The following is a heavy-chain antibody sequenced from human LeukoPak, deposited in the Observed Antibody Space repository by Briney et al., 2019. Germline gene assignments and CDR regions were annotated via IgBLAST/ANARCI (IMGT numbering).Heavy chain of an antibody. CDR1: GGSIDSRSYY. CDR3: ARRSEFDNTHYHYFDY. Sequence: SETLSLTRTVSGGSIDSRSYYWDWIRQAPGKGLEWIGTIYHSGSTEYNPSLKCRVAIFVDTSKNQFSLILHSVAAADTAVYYCARRSEFDNTHYHYFDYWGQGALVTVSS. D-gene: IGHD2-15*01. J-gene: IGHJ4*02. V-gene: IGHV4-39*01. CDR2: IYHSGST.